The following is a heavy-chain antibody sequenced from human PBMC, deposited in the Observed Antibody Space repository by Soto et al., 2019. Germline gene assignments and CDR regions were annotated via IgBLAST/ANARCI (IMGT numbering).Heavy chain of an antibody. CDR1: GGSISSYF. V-gene: IGHV4-59*01. CDR2: VYYSGST. CDR3: ARPTYGDYGMDV. D-gene: IGHD4-17*01. J-gene: IGHJ6*04. Sequence: ETLSLTCTVSGGSISSYFWNWIRQPPGKGLEWIGYVYYSGSTNYNPSLKSRVTISVDMSKNQFSLKLSSVTAADTAVYYCARPTYGDYGMDVWGKGTTVTVSS.